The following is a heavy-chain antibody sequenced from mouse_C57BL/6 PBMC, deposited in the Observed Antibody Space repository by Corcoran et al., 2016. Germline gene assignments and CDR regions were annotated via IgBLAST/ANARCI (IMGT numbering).Heavy chain of an antibody. CDR2: INPNNGGT. CDR3: ARRDYYGSNDY. CDR1: GYTFTDYY. Sequence: EVQLQQSGPELVKPGASVKISCKASGYTFTDYYMNWVKQSHGKSLEWIGDINPNNGGTSYNQKFKGKATLTVDKSSSTAYMELRSLTSEESAVYYCARRDYYGSNDYWGQGTTLTVSS. V-gene: IGHV1-26*01. D-gene: IGHD1-1*01. J-gene: IGHJ2*01.